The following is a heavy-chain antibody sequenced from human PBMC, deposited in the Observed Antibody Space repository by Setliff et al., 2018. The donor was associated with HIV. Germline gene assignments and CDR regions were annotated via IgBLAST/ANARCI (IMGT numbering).Heavy chain of an antibody. Sequence: ASVKVSCKAYGYTFTSYYMHWVRQAPGQGLEWMGIINPSSGSTTYAQKFQGRVTMTRDTSTSTVYMELRSLRSEDTAVYYCARDPAPSSSASYFQHWGQGTPVTVSS. CDR2: INPSSGST. D-gene: IGHD6-6*01. V-gene: IGHV1-46*01. CDR3: ARDPAPSSSASYFQH. CDR1: GYTFTSYY. J-gene: IGHJ1*01.